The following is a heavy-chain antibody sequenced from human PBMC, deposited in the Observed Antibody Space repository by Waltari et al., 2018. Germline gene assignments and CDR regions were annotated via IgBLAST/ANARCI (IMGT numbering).Heavy chain of an antibody. Sequence: EVQLVESGGGLVQPGGSLRLSCAASGFTFSSSWMSWVRQAPGKGLEWVANIKQDGSEKYYVYSVKGRFTISRDNAKNSLYLQMNSLRAEDTAVYYCARVKWLPYYFDDWGQGTLVTVSS. CDR3: ARVKWLPYYFDD. D-gene: IGHD6-19*01. CDR2: IKQDGSEK. V-gene: IGHV3-7*01. CDR1: GFTFSSSW. J-gene: IGHJ4*02.